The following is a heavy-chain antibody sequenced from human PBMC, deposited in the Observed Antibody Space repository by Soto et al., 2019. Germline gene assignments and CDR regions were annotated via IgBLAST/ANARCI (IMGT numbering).Heavy chain of an antibody. CDR2: INHSGGT. Sequence: PSETLSLTCAVYGGSFSGYYWTWIRQPPGTGLEWIGEINHSGGTYYNPSLKSRVTISVDTSKNQFSLELSSVTAADTAVYYCASIYDSSGYYYGNNWFDPWGQGTLVTVSS. D-gene: IGHD3-22*01. J-gene: IGHJ5*02. CDR1: GGSFSGYY. V-gene: IGHV4-34*09. CDR3: ASIYDSSGYYYGNNWFDP.